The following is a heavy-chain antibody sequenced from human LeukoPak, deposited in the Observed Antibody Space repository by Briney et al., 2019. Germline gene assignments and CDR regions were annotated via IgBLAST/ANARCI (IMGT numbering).Heavy chain of an antibody. CDR1: GFTFSSYC. CDR2: IKQDGSEK. D-gene: IGHD3-16*02. J-gene: IGHJ4*02. V-gene: IGHV3-7*01. Sequence: PGGSLRLSCAASGFTFSSYCMSWVRQAPGKGLEWVAIIKQDGSEKYYVDSVKGRFTISRDNAKNSLYLQMNSLRAEDTAVYYCASLLGGVIPYYFDYWGQGTLVTVSS. CDR3: ASLLGGVIPYYFDY.